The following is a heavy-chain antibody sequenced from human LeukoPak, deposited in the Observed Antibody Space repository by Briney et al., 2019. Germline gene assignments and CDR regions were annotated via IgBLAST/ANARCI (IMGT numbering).Heavy chain of an antibody. J-gene: IGHJ4*02. CDR1: GFTFSTFS. V-gene: IGHV3-48*01. CDR3: APLGEYSTSSGPFDY. D-gene: IGHD6-6*01. Sequence: GGTLRLSCAASGFTFSTFSMNWVRQAPGKGLEWLSYISSSSSTIYYADSVKGRFTISRDNAKNSLYLQMNSLRAEDTAVYYCAPLGEYSTSSGPFDYWGQGTLVTVS. CDR2: ISSSSSTI.